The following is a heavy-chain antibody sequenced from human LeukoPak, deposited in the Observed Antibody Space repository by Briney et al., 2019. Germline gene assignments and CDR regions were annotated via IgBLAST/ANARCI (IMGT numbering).Heavy chain of an antibody. CDR3: AEIYGDYGD. CDR1: GGSFSGYY. J-gene: IGHJ4*02. Sequence: KTSETLSLTCAVYGGSFSGYYWSWIRQHPGKGLEWIGEINHSGSTNYNPSLKSRVTISVDTSKNQFSLKLSSVTAADTAVYYCAEIYGDYGDWGQGTLVTVSS. V-gene: IGHV4-34*01. D-gene: IGHD4-17*01. CDR2: INHSGST.